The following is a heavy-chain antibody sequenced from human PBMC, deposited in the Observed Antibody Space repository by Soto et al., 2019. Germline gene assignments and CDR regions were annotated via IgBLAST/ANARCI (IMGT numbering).Heavy chain of an antibody. J-gene: IGHJ6*02. V-gene: IGHV3-30*18. CDR2: ISYDGSNK. D-gene: IGHD5-12*01. CDR3: AKATRYSGYEFFYYGLDV. Sequence: GGSLRLSCAASGFTFSSYGMHWVRQAPGRGLDWVAVISYDGSNKYYADSVKGRFTISRDNSKNTLYLQMNSLTAEDTAVYYCAKATRYSGYEFFYYGLDVWGQGTTVTVSS. CDR1: GFTFSSYG.